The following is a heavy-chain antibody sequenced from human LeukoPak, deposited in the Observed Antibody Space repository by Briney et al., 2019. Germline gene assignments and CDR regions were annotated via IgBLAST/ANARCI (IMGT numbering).Heavy chain of an antibody. V-gene: IGHV4-39*07. J-gene: IGHJ4*02. Sequence: SETLSLTCSVSDVSISNNGRYWAWIRQSPGKGLEWIGSAYHTGATNYNPSLESRVSMSVDTSKNQFSLKLSSVTAADTAVYYCARWTTVTRAFDYWGQGTLVTVSS. CDR2: AYHTGAT. D-gene: IGHD4-17*01. CDR1: DVSISNNGRY. CDR3: ARWTTVTRAFDY.